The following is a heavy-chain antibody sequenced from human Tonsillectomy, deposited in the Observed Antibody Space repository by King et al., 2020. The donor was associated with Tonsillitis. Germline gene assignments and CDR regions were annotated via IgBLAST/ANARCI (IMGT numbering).Heavy chain of an antibody. CDR1: GGSFSGYY. J-gene: IGHJ3*02. CDR3: ARHGDYGDYVEAFDI. CDR2: INHSGST. V-gene: IGHV4-34*01. Sequence: VQLQRWGAGLLKPSETLSLTCAVYGGSFSGYYWSWIRQPPGKGLEWIGEINHSGSTNYNPSLKSRVTISVDTSKNQFSLKLSSVTAADTAVYYCARHGDYGDYVEAFDIWGQGTMVTVSS. D-gene: IGHD4-17*01.